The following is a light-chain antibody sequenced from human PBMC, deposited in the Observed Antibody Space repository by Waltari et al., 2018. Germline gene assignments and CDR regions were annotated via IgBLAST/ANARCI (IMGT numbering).Light chain of an antibody. CDR2: GAS. Sequence: DVQMTQSPSSLSASVGDRVTITCRAGQNIATYLNWYQHKPGTAPRLLIYGASSVQSGVPSRFSAGGSGKEFTLTISSLEPDDFATYYCQQSYSTLWTFGQGTKVEIK. CDR3: QQSYSTLWT. J-gene: IGKJ1*01. CDR1: QNIATY. V-gene: IGKV1-39*01.